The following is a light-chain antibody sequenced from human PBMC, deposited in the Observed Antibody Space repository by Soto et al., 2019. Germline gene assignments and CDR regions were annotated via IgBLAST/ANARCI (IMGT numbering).Light chain of an antibody. J-gene: IGKJ1*01. V-gene: IGKV1-17*01. CDR2: AAS. CDR3: QHYNSYSEA. CDR1: QDIRNE. Sequence: DIQMTQSPSSLSASVGDTVTITCRASQDIRNELGWYQQKPGTAPKFLIYAASSLHSGVPSRFSGSGSGTEFTLTISSLQPDDFATYYCQHYNSYSEAFGQGTKVDI.